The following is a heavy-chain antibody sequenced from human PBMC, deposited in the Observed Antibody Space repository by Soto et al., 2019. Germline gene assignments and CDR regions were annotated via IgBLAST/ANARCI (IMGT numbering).Heavy chain of an antibody. Sequence: PGGSLRLSCSASGFTFSSYAMHWVRQAPGKGLEYVSAISSNGGSTYYADSVKGRFTISRDNSKNTLYLQMSSLRAEDTAVYYCVQLCSSTSCYKGPYYYYGMDVWGQGTTVTVSS. CDR1: GFTFSSYA. CDR3: VQLCSSTSCYKGPYYYYGMDV. J-gene: IGHJ6*02. D-gene: IGHD2-2*02. CDR2: ISSNGGST. V-gene: IGHV3-64D*06.